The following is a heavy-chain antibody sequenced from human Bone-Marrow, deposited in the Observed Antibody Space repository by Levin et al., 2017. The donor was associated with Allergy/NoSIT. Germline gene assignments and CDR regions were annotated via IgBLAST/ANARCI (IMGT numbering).Heavy chain of an antibody. V-gene: IGHV4-39*01. D-gene: IGHD3-10*01. CDR3: ARFGEEAPGKLYFGLDV. J-gene: IGHJ6*02. Sequence: SETLSLTCAVSGASISSSTYHWAWIRQPPGKGLECIGHISYTGNTYYKPSFKSRVTISADTSKNQFSLRLSSVTAADTAVYYCARFGEEAPGKLYFGLDVWGQGTTVTVSS. CDR2: ISYTGNT. CDR1: GASISSSTYH.